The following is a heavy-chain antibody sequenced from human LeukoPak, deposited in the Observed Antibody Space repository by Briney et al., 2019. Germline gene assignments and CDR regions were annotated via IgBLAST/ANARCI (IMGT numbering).Heavy chain of an antibody. V-gene: IGHV1-18*01. CDR3: ARDQGDYDILTGYYRVYYYYMDV. CDR1: GYTFTSYG. J-gene: IGHJ6*03. D-gene: IGHD3-9*01. Sequence: ASVKVSCKASGYTFTSYGISWVRQAPGQGLEWMGWISAYNGNTNYAQKLQGRVTMTTDTSTSTAYMELRSLRSDDTAVYYCARDQGDYDILTGYYRVYYYYMDVWGKGTTVTISS. CDR2: ISAYNGNT.